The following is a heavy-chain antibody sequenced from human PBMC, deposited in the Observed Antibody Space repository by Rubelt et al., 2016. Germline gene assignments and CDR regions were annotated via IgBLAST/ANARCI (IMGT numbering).Heavy chain of an antibody. CDR1: GFTFGSYA. V-gene: IGHV3-23*04. CDR3: AKWRNDSSGGNFDY. J-gene: IGHJ4*02. Sequence: EVQLVESGGGLVQPGGSLRLSCSASGFTFGSYAMHWVRQAPGKGLEWVSAISGSGGTTYYGDSVKGRFAISRDNSKNTLYLQMSSLRAEDTAVYYCAKWRNDSSGGNFDYWGQGTLVTVSS. CDR2: ISGSGGTT. D-gene: IGHD3-22*01.